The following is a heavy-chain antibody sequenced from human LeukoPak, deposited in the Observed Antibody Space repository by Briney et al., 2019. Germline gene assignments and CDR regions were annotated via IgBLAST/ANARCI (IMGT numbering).Heavy chain of an antibody. CDR3: ARVRSYGSGMYFDY. J-gene: IGHJ4*02. CDR2: IYYSGST. CDR1: GGSISSYY. Sequence: PSETLSLTCTVSGGSISSYYWSWIRQPPGKGLEGIGYIYYSGSTNYNPSLKSRVTISVDTSKNQFSLKLSSVTAADTAVYYCARVRSYGSGMYFDYWGQGTLVTVSS. D-gene: IGHD3-10*01. V-gene: IGHV4-59*01.